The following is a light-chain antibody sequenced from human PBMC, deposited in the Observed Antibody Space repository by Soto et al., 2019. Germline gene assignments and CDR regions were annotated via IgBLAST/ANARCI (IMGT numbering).Light chain of an antibody. CDR1: QSVTTR. J-gene: IGKJ1*01. CDR2: GAS. V-gene: IGKV3-20*01. CDR3: QQYVTYPWT. Sequence: IVLTQSPGTLSLSPGERVTLSCRASQSVTTRLAWCQHKPGQAPTLLMSGASNRASGVPVRFSGSGSGTDFTLTITRLEPEDFAVYYCQQYVTYPWTFGQGTKVDIK.